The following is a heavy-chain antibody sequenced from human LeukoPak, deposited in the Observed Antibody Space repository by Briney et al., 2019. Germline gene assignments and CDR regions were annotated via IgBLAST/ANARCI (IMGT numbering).Heavy chain of an antibody. D-gene: IGHD3-22*01. Sequence: GASVKVSCKASGHTSTTYAIHWVRQAPGQGLEWMGWISAYNGNTNYAQKLQGRVTMTTDTSTSTAYMELRSLRSDDTAVYYCARSPVEEWEVVVLGFDYWGQGTLVTVSS. J-gene: IGHJ4*02. CDR3: ARSPVEEWEVVVLGFDY. V-gene: IGHV1-18*01. CDR1: GHTSTTYA. CDR2: ISAYNGNT.